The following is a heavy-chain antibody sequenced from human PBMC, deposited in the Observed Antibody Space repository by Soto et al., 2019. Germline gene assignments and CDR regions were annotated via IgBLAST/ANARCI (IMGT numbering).Heavy chain of an antibody. J-gene: IGHJ5*02. V-gene: IGHV4-30-2*01. Sequence: SETLSLTCAVSGGSISSGGYSWSWIRQPLGKGLEWIGYIYHSGSTYYNPSLKSRVTISVDRSKNQFSLKLSSVTAADTAVYYCARGATMVRGVIIMGNNWFDPWGQGTLVTVSS. CDR3: ARGATMVRGVIIMGNNWFDP. CDR2: IYHSGST. D-gene: IGHD3-10*01. CDR1: GGSISSGGYS.